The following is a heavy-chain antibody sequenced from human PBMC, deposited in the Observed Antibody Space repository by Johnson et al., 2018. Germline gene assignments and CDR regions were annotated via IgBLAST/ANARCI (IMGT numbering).Heavy chain of an antibody. Sequence: QVQLVQSGGGVVQPGRSLRLSCAASGFTFSSYPIHWVRQAPGKGLEWVAVISYDGNNKYYADSVEGRFTISRDNSKNTLYLQVNSLRAEETAVYYCARDSGVGESYYYYMDVWGKGTTVTVSS. J-gene: IGHJ6*03. CDR2: ISYDGNNK. D-gene: IGHD3-10*01. V-gene: IGHV3-30-3*01. CDR3: ARDSGVGESYYYYMDV. CDR1: GFTFSSYP.